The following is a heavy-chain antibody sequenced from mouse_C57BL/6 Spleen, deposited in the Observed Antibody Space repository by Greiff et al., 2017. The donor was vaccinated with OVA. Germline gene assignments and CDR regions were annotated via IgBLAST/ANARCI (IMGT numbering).Heavy chain of an antibody. CDR3: ARVDSRDYAMDY. D-gene: IGHD3-2*01. CDR1: GYTFTSYW. CDR2: IDPSDSYT. Sequence: QVQLQQPGAELVMPGASVKLSCKASGYTFTSYWMHWVKQRPGQGLEWIGEIDPSDSYTNYNQKFKGKSTLTVDKSSSTAYMQLSSLTSEDSAVYDCARVDSRDYAMDYWGQGTSVTVSS. J-gene: IGHJ4*01. V-gene: IGHV1-69*01.